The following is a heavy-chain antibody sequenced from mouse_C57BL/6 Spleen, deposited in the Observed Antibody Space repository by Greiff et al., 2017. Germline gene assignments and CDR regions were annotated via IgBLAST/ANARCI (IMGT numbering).Heavy chain of an antibody. J-gene: IGHJ3*01. D-gene: IGHD2-5*01. CDR1: GYAFTNYL. Sequence: QVQLQQSGAELVRPGTSVTVSCKASGYAFTNYLIEWVKQRPGQGLEWIGVINPGSGGTNYNEKFKGKATLTADKSSSTAYMQLSSLTSEDSAVYFCARSAYSNPPWFAYWGQGTLVTVSA. V-gene: IGHV1-54*01. CDR2: INPGSGGT. CDR3: ARSAYSNPPWFAY.